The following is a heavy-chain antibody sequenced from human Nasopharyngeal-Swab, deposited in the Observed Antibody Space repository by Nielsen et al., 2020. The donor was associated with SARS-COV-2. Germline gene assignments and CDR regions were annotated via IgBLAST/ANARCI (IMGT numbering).Heavy chain of an antibody. Sequence: WETLSLTCAVYGGSFSGYYWSWIRQSPGKGLEWIGEINHSGSTNYNPSLKSRVTISVDTSKNQFSLKLSSVTAADTAVYYCARGRGVDYGSGSELTVFDYWGQGTLVTVSS. CDR1: GGSFSGYY. CDR3: ARGRGVDYGSGSELTVFDY. D-gene: IGHD3-10*01. J-gene: IGHJ4*02. CDR2: INHSGST. V-gene: IGHV4-34*01.